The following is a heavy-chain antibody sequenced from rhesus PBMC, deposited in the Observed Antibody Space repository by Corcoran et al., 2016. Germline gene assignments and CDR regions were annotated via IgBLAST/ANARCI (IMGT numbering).Heavy chain of an antibody. D-gene: IGHD4-29*01. V-gene: IGHV4S7*01. J-gene: IGHJ5-2*02. Sequence: QVQLQESGPGLVKPSETLSLTCAVYGGSISDYYYWSWLRQPPGKGLEWIGQIYGGSGSTYYNPTLKSRVTVSKDTSKNQFSLKLSSVPAADTAVYYCARDGTVATTDSLDVWGRGVLVTVSS. CDR2: IYGGSGST. CDR1: GGSISDYYY. CDR3: ARDGTVATTDSLDV.